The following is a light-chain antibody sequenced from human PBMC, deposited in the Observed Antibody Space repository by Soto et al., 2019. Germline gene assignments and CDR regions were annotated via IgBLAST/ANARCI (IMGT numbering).Light chain of an antibody. CDR3: QHYNSFPWT. CDR2: KSS. V-gene: IGKV1-5*03. Sequence: DIQMTQSPSILSASVGDTVTITCRASQSISIWLAWYQQKPGRAPKFLMYKSSYLQTGVLSRFSGSGSGTEFTLTISSLQPDDFATYYCQHYNSFPWTFGQGTKVEIK. J-gene: IGKJ1*01. CDR1: QSISIW.